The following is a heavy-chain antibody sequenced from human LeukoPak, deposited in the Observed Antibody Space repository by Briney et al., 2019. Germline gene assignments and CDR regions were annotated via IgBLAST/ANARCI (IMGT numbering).Heavy chain of an antibody. V-gene: IGHV1-2*02. CDR3: VRWKDYYGSGNRYFDY. CDR1: GFTFTDYY. J-gene: IGHJ4*02. D-gene: IGHD3-10*01. Sequence: ASVKVSCKASGFTFTDYYIHWVRQAPGQGLEWMGWIDPNSGETNYAQNFRGMVTMTRDTSITTSYMELSRLRSDDTAVYYCVRWKDYYGSGNRYFDYWGQGTLVTVSS. CDR2: IDPNSGET.